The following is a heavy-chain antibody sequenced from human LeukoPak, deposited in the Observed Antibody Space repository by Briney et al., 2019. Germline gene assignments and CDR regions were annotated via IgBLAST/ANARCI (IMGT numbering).Heavy chain of an antibody. J-gene: IGHJ4*02. D-gene: IGHD2-2*01. CDR1: GGSFSGYY. CDR3: ARGPYIVVVPAARLINTRYFDY. Sequence: PSETLSLTCAVYGGSFSGYYWSWIRQPPGKGLEWIGEINHSGSTNYNPSLKSRVTISVDMSKNQFSLKLSSVTAADTAVYYCARGPYIVVVPAARLINTRYFDYWGQGTLVTVSS. V-gene: IGHV4-34*01. CDR2: INHSGST.